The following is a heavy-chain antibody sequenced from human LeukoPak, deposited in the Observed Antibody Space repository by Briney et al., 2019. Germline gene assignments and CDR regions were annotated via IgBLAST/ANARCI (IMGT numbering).Heavy chain of an antibody. CDR2: ISSSSSYI. J-gene: IGHJ4*02. V-gene: IGHV3-21*01. D-gene: IGHD4-17*01. CDR3: ARDLSRYGDYIDY. CDR1: GFTFSSYS. Sequence: PGGSLRLSCAASGFTFSSYSMNWVRQAPGKGLEWVSSISSSSSYIYYAVSVKGRFTISRDNAKNSLYLQMNSLRAEDTAVYYCARDLSRYGDYIDYWGQGTLVTVSS.